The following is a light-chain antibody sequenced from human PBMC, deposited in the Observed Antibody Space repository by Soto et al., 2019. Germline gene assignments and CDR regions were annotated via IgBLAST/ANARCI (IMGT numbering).Light chain of an antibody. CDR1: QSVSSSY. V-gene: IGKV3-20*01. CDR2: GAS. J-gene: IGKJ4*01. CDR3: QQYGSSPPLT. Sequence: EIVLTQSPGTLSLSPGERATLSCRASQSVSSSYLAWYQQKPGQAPRLLIYGASSRATGIPDRFSGSGSGTDFTLTISRLEPEDFAVYYCQQYGSSPPLTFGGGT.